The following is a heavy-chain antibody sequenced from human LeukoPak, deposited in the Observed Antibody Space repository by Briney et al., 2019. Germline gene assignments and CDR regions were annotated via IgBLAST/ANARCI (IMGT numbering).Heavy chain of an antibody. D-gene: IGHD4-17*01. J-gene: IGHJ4*02. CDR3: ARRYGDYVGSFEY. Sequence: PGGSLRLSCAASGFTFSSYSMNWVRQAPGKGLEWVSYISPSSDSIYYADSVKGRFTISRDNAKNSLYLQMNSLRAEDTAVYYCARRYGDYVGSFEYWGQGTQVTVSS. CDR1: GFTFSSYS. CDR2: ISPSSDSI. V-gene: IGHV3-48*04.